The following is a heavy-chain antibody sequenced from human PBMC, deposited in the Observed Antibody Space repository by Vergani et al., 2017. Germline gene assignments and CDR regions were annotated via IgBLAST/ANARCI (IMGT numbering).Heavy chain of an antibody. CDR3: AKDKAWRRSGWYGLIHDY. Sequence: EVQLVESGGGLVQPGRSLRLSCAASGFTFDDYAMHWDRQAPGKGLEWVSGISWNSGSIGYADSVKGRFTISRDNAKNSLYLQMNSLRAEDTALYYCAKDKAWRRSGWYGLIHDYWGQGTLVTVSS. CDR2: ISWNSGSI. D-gene: IGHD6-19*01. CDR1: GFTFDDYA. J-gene: IGHJ4*02. V-gene: IGHV3-9*01.